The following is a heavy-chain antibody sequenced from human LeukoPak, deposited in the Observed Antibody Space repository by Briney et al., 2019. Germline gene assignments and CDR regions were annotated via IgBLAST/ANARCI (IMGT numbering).Heavy chain of an antibody. V-gene: IGHV4-59*01. CDR3: ARYTYYYDSSGYEYYLDY. D-gene: IGHD3-22*01. J-gene: IGHJ4*02. CDR2: IYYSGST. CDR1: GGSISSYY. Sequence: KASETLSLTCTVSGGSISSYYWSWIRQPPGKGLEWIGYIYYSGSTNYNPSLKSRVTISVDTSKNQFSLKLSSVTAADTAVYYCARYTYYYDSSGYEYYLDYWGQGTLVTVSS.